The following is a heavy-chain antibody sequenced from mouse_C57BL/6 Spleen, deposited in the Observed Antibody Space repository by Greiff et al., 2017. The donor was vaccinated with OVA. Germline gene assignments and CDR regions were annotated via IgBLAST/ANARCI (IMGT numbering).Heavy chain of an antibody. D-gene: IGHD2-4*01. CDR3: AREGLRTFDY. CDR2: IYPGSGST. V-gene: IGHV1-55*01. Sequence: QVQLQQPGAELVKPGASVKMSCKASGYTFTSSWITWVKQRPGQGLEWIGDIYPGSGSTNYNEKFKSKATLTVDASSSTAYMPLSSLTSEDSAVYYCAREGLRTFDYWGQGTTLTVAS. CDR1: GYTFTSSW. J-gene: IGHJ2*01.